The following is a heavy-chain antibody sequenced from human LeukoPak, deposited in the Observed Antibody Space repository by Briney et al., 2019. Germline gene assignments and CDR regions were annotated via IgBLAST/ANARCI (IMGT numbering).Heavy chain of an antibody. V-gene: IGHV3-21*01. J-gene: IGHJ3*02. D-gene: IGHD1-26*01. CDR1: GFTFSIYN. Sequence: PGGSLRPSCAASGFTFSIYNMNWVRQAPGKGLEWVSFISSSSSYIYYADSVKGRFTISRDNAKNSLYLQVNSLRAEDTAVYYCARSRIVGVTSAFDIWGQGTMVTVSS. CDR2: ISSSSSYI. CDR3: ARSRIVGVTSAFDI.